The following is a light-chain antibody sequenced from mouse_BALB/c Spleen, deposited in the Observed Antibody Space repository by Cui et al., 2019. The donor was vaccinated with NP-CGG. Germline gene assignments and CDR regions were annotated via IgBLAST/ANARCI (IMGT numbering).Light chain of an antibody. CDR2: GTN. CDR3: ALWFSNHWV. V-gene: IGLV1*01. J-gene: IGLJ1*01. Sequence: QAVVTQESSLTTLPGETVTLTCRLITGAVSTSNYANWVQEKPDHLFTGLIGGTNNRAPGVPARFSGSLIGDKAALTITGAQTEDEAIYFCALWFSNHWVFGGGTKLTVL. CDR1: TGAVSTSNY.